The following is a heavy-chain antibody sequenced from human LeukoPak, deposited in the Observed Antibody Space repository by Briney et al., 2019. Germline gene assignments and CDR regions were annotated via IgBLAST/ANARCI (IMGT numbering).Heavy chain of an antibody. D-gene: IGHD2-21*02. J-gene: IGHJ4*02. CDR3: ASRVATSFDY. Sequence: GGSLRLSCAASGFTSLTQWMYWVRQAPGKGLVWVSLTNNDGSTTNYADSVKGRFTISRDNAKNTLFLQMDRLRGDDTAVYYCASRVATSFDYWGPGTLVTVSS. CDR1: GFTSLTQW. CDR2: TNNDGSTT. V-gene: IGHV3-74*01.